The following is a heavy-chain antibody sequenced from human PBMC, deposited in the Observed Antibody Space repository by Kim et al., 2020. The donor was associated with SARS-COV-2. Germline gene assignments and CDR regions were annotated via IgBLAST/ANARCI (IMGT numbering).Heavy chain of an antibody. J-gene: IGHJ3*02. CDR2: IYYSGST. CDR1: GGSSSSYY. D-gene: IGHD3-10*01. V-gene: IGHV4-59*01. CDR3: ARGGNYYGSGSYYSNAFDI. Sequence: SETLSLTCAVSGGSSSSYYWSWIRQPPGKGLEWIGNIYYSGSTNYNPSLKSRVTISVDTSKNQFSLKLSSVTAADTAVYYCARGGNYYGSGSYYSNAFDIWGQGTMVTVSS.